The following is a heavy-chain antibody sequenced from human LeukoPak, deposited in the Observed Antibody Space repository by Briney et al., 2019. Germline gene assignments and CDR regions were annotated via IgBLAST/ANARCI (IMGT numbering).Heavy chain of an antibody. Sequence: SGPTLVKPTQTLTLTCTFSGFALSTSGVGVGWIRQPPGKALEWLATIYCDDDKRYCPSLKSRLTITRDTSKNQVVLTMTNMDPVDTATYYCALRHETDGSLDYWGQGTLVTVSS. J-gene: IGHJ4*02. D-gene: IGHD3-16*01. V-gene: IGHV2-5*02. CDR3: ALRHETDGSLDY. CDR1: GFALSTSGVG. CDR2: IYCDDDK.